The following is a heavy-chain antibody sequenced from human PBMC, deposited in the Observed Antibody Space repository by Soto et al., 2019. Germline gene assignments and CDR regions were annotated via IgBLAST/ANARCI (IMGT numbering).Heavy chain of an antibody. J-gene: IGHJ4*02. CDR3: APFLTSGGSCGPFDC. CDR1: GFTFRNYA. V-gene: IGHV3-23*01. Sequence: EVQLLESGGDLVQPGGSLRLSCAVSGFTFRNYAMNWVRQVPGKGLEWVSTVSNSGDTTYYADSVKGRFTISRDNPKNTLYLQMNGLRAEDTVVYYCAPFLTSGGSCGPFDCWGQGTLVTVSS. D-gene: IGHD2-15*01. CDR2: VSNSGDTT.